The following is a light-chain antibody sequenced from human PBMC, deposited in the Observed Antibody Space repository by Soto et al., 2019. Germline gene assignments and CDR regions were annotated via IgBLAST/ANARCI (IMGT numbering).Light chain of an antibody. CDR1: QSISSH. V-gene: IGKV3-11*01. J-gene: IGKJ4*01. Sequence: EIVLTQSPATLSLSPGERATLSCRASQSISSHLAWYQQKPGQAPRLLMHDASNRATGIPARFSGSGSGTDFTLTISSLEPEDFAVYYCQQRPNWPLTFGGGTKVEIK. CDR3: QQRPNWPLT. CDR2: DAS.